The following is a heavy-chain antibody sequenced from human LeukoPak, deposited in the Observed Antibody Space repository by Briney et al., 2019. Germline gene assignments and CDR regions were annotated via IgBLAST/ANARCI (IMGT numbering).Heavy chain of an antibody. CDR2: VGHSGSA. Sequence: SETLSLTCAVSGGSFSAFFWRWIRQPPGKGLEWIGDVGHSGSADYNPSLKSRVTVSADPSKTQFSLKLTSVTAADTAVYYCATRGHYSDTSGNSYDALDIWGQGTMVTVSS. J-gene: IGHJ3*02. V-gene: IGHV4-34*01. CDR3: ATRGHYSDTSGNSYDALDI. D-gene: IGHD3-22*01. CDR1: GGSFSAFF.